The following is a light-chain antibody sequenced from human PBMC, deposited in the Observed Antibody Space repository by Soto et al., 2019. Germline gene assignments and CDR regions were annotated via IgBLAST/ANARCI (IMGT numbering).Light chain of an antibody. J-gene: IGKJ1*01. CDR1: QSVSSSY. Sequence: EIVLTQSPGTLSLSPGERATLSYRASQSVSSSYLAWYQQKPGQAPRLLIYGASNRATGIPARFSGSGSGTDFSLTITSLQSEDFAVYYCQQYNDWPPWTFGQGTKVDIK. CDR3: QQYNDWPPWT. V-gene: IGKV3-20*01. CDR2: GAS.